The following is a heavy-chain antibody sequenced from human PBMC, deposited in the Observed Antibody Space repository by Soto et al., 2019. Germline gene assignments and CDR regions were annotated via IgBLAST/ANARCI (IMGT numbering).Heavy chain of an antibody. CDR2: ISGTGGSA. V-gene: IGHV3-23*01. J-gene: IGHJ4*02. CDR3: AKDSDFWSGYYSAFDY. Sequence: LRLSCAASGFTFSSYAMIWVRQAPGKGLEWVSGISGTGGSAYYADSVKGRFTISRDNSKNTLYLQMNSLRAEDTAVYYCAKDSDFWSGYYSAFDYWGQGTLVTVSS. D-gene: IGHD3-3*01. CDR1: GFTFSSYA.